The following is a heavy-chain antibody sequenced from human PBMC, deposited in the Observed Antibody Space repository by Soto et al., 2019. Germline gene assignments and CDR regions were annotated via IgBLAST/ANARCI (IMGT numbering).Heavy chain of an antibody. CDR2: MNPNSGNT. Sequence: QVQLVQSGAEVKKPGASVKVSCKASGYTFTSYDINWVRQATGQGLEWMGWMNPNSGNTGYAQKLQGRVTMTRNTSISTAYMELSSLRSEDTAVYYCARVMITFGGVIVRDYYYYMDVWGKGTTGTVSS. CDR3: ARVMITFGGVIVRDYYYYMDV. J-gene: IGHJ6*03. CDR1: GYTFTSYD. D-gene: IGHD3-16*02. V-gene: IGHV1-8*01.